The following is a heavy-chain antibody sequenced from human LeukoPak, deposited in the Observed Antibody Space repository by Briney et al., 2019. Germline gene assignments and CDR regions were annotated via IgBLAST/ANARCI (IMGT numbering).Heavy chain of an antibody. J-gene: IGHJ4*02. D-gene: IGHD2-15*01. CDR1: GSTFSSYG. CDR2: IWYGGSNK. Sequence: PGRSLRLSCAASGSTFSSYGMHWVRQAPGKGLEWVAVIWYGGSNKYYADSVKGRFTISRDNSKNTLYLQMNSLRAEDTAVYYCAKDQEACSGGSCYSGCYDYWGQGTLVTVSS. CDR3: AKDQEACSGGSCYSGCYDY. V-gene: IGHV3-30*18.